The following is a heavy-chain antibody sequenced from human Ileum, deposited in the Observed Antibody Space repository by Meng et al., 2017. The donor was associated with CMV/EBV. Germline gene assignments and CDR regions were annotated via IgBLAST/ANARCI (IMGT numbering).Heavy chain of an antibody. CDR3: ARCTPYSDFVGGGYDP. CDR2: ISAYNGDT. J-gene: IGHJ5*02. V-gene: IGHV1-18*03. CDR1: GFPFSSYG. Sequence: ASVKVSCKASGFPFSSYGFSWVRQAPGQGLEWVGWISAYNGDTIYAPKLQGRLTLTTDTSSSTAYMELKSLRSDDMGVYFCARCTPYSDFVGGGYDPWGQGTLVTVSS. D-gene: IGHD1-26*01.